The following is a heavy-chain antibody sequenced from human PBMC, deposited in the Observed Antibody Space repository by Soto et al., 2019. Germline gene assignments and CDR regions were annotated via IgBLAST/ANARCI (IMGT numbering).Heavy chain of an antibody. CDR2: INHSGST. J-gene: IGHJ6*02. Sequence: ETLSLTCAVYGGSFSGYYWSWIRQPPGKGLEWIGEINHSGSTNYNPSLKSRVTISVDTSKNQVSLKLSSVTAADTAVYYCARVSGIYYYGMDVWGQGTTVTVSS. V-gene: IGHV4-34*01. CDR3: ARVSGIYYYGMDV. CDR1: GGSFSGYY. D-gene: IGHD3-10*01.